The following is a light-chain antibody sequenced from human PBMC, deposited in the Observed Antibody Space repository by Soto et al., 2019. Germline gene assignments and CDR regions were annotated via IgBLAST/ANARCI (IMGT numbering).Light chain of an antibody. CDR1: QSVLYSSNNKNY. Sequence: DIVMTQSPDSLAVSLGERATINCKSSQSVLYSSNNKNYLAWYQQRPGQPPKLLIYWASTRESGVPDRFSGSGAGTDLPLTITSLQAEDVVVYYCQQYESTPPTFGQGTKLEIK. CDR3: QQYESTPPT. CDR2: WAS. V-gene: IGKV4-1*01. J-gene: IGKJ2*01.